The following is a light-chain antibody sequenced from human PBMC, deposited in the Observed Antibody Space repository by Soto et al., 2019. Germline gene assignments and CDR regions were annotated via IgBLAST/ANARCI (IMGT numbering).Light chain of an antibody. CDR3: SSYTTSNTRQIV. CDR1: SSDVGGYNY. CDR2: DVS. Sequence: QSALTQPASVSGSPGQSITISCTGTSSDVGGYNYVSWYQHHPGKAPKLIIYDVSNRPSGVSIRFSGSESDNTASLTISGLQPEDEADYHCSSYTTSNTRQIVFGTGTKLTVL. V-gene: IGLV2-14*03. J-gene: IGLJ1*01.